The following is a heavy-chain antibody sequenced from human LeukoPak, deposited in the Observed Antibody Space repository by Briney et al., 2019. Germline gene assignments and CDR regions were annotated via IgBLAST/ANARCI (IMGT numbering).Heavy chain of an antibody. CDR2: ISYDGSNK. J-gene: IGHJ6*02. Sequence: GGSLRLSCAASGFTFSVYGMHWVRQAPGKGLEWVAVISYDGSNKYYADSVKGRFTISRDNSKNTLYLQMNSLRAEDTAVYYCAKDGHWGWYYYYGMDVWGQGTTVTVSS. V-gene: IGHV3-30*18. CDR3: AKDGHWGWYYYYGMDV. D-gene: IGHD7-27*01. CDR1: GFTFSVYG.